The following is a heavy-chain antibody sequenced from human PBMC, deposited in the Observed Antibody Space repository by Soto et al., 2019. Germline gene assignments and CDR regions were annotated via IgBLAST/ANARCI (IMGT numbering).Heavy chain of an antibody. Sequence: QVQLVESGGGVVQPGRSLRLSCAASGFTFSTYGIHWVRQAPGKGLEWVAVIWYDGSNKYYADSVKGRFTISRDNSKXXXXXXXXXXXXXXXXXXXXXXXXGPYDYWGQGTLVTVSS. CDR3: XXXXGPYDY. CDR1: GFTFSTYG. V-gene: IGHV3-33*01. J-gene: IGHJ4*02. CDR2: IWYDGSNK.